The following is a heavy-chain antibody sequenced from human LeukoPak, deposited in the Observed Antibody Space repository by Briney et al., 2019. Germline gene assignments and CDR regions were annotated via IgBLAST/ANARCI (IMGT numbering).Heavy chain of an antibody. CDR2: ISGSGGST. CDR1: GFTFSSYA. J-gene: IGHJ4*02. D-gene: IGHD3-10*02. V-gene: IGHV3-23*01. Sequence: GGSLRLSCAASGFTFSSYAMSWVRQAPAKGLEWVSAISGSGGSTYYTDSVKGRFTISRDNSKNTLYLQMNSLRAEDTAVYYCAKDDYDRYYFDYWGQGTLVTVSS. CDR3: AKDDYDRYYFDY.